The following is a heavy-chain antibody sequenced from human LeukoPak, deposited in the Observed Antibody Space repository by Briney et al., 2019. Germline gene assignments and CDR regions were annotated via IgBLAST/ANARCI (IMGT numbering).Heavy chain of an antibody. CDR1: GGSIGIYY. D-gene: IGHD6-13*01. J-gene: IGHJ3*02. Sequence: SETLSLTCTVSGGSIGIYYWSWIRQPPGKGLEWIGYIYYSGSTKYNPSLKSRVTLSVDTSKNQFSLNLSSVTAADTAVYYCARVYSTTSYSHSFDIWGQGTMVTVSS. CDR3: ARVYSTTSYSHSFDI. CDR2: IYYSGST. V-gene: IGHV4-59*08.